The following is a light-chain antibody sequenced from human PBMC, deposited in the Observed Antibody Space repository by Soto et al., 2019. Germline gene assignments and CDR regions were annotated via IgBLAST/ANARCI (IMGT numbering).Light chain of an antibody. CDR1: QSVSSN. J-gene: IGKJ4*01. CDR3: QQYKNWPLT. Sequence: EIVMTQSPATLSVSPGERATLSCRASQSVSSNLAWYQQKPGQAPRLLIYSASTRATGTPARFSGSGSGTEFTLTISSLQSEDFAVFYGQQYKNWPLTFGGGTKVEIK. CDR2: SAS. V-gene: IGKV3-15*01.